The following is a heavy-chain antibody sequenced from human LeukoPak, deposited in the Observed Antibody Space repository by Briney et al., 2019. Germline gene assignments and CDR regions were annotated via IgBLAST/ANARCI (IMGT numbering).Heavy chain of an antibody. D-gene: IGHD3-22*01. V-gene: IGHV3-30*18. J-gene: IGHJ3*01. CDR3: AKAASHYYVSTGYYP. Sequence: GGSLRLSCAASGFTFSSYYMHWVRQASGKGLEWVTVISSDGSNEYYADSVKGRFTISRDNSKNTLYLQMNSLRPEDTAVYYCAKAASHYYVSTGYYPWGQGTMVAVSS. CDR2: ISSDGSNE. CDR1: GFTFSSYY.